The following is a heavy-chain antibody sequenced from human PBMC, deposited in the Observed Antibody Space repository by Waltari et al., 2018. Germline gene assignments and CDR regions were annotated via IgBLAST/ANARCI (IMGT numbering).Heavy chain of an antibody. D-gene: IGHD1-26*01. CDR3: ARERGGSGSYYFDY. V-gene: IGHV4-59*01. Sequence: QVQLQESGPGLVKPSETLSLTCTVSGDSISRYYWSWIRQPPGKGLEWIGYIYYSGSTNYNPSLKSRVTISVDTSKNQFSLKLNSVTAADTAVYYCARERGGSGSYYFDYWGQGTLVTVSS. CDR1: GDSISRYY. J-gene: IGHJ4*02. CDR2: IYYSGST.